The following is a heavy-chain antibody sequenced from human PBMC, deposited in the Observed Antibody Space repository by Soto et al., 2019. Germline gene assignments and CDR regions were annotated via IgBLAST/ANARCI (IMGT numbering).Heavy chain of an antibody. J-gene: IGHJ5*02. V-gene: IGHV3-74*01. CDR3: ARDHCSTTSCYTVWFDP. CDR2: INSDGSAT. D-gene: IGHD2-2*02. CDR1: GFTFSKHW. Sequence: GGSLRLSCAASGFTFSKHWMHWVRQAPGKGLVWVSRINSDGSATNYADSVKGRFTISRDNAENTLYLHMSSLRAEDTAVYYCARDHCSTTSCYTVWFDPWGQGTLVTVS.